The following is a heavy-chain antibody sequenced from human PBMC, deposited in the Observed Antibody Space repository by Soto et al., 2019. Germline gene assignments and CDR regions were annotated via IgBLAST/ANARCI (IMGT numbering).Heavy chain of an antibody. J-gene: IGHJ4*02. CDR1: GITFRSNY. V-gene: IGHV3-53*01. CDR3: FRVGATTGGVDY. CDR2: TYSVGST. D-gene: IGHD1-26*01. Sequence: GGSLRHSCAAPGITFRSNYISCVCHAPGQGLERVSVTYSVGSTYHADSVKGRFTISRDNSKDTLYLQMNSLRGEDTAVYYCFRVGATTGGVDYWGQGTLVTVSS.